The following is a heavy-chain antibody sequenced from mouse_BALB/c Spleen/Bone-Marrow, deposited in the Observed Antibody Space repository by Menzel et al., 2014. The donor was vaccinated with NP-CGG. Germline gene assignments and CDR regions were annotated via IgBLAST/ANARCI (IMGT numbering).Heavy chain of an antibody. Sequence: EVLLVESGGGLVQPGGSLRLSCATSGFTFTDYYMSWVRQPPEKALEWLGFIRNRAKGYTTEYSASVKGRFTISRANSQSILYLQMNTLRAEDSATFYCARYMNYNSYRYIDIWGAGTTVAVAA. V-gene: IGHV7-3*02. J-gene: IGHJ1*01. D-gene: IGHD2-12*01. CDR2: IRNRAKGYTT. CDR1: GFTFTDYY. CDR3: ARYMNYNSYRYIDI.